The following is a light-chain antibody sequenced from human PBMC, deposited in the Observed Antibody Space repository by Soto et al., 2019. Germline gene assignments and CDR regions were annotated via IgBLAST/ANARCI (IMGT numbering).Light chain of an antibody. CDR3: QQANSFPWT. J-gene: IGKJ1*01. CDR1: QDISSW. Sequence: DIPMTQSPSSVSASVGDRVTITCRASQDISSWLAWYQQKPGKAPRVLIWATSNLQRGVPSRFSGSGSGTDFTLTISSLQPEDFTTYYCQQANSFPWTFGQGTRVEV. V-gene: IGKV1-12*01. CDR2: ATS.